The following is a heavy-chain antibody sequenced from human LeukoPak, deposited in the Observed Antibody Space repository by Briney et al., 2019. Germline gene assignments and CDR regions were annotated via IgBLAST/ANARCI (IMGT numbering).Heavy chain of an antibody. V-gene: IGHV4-59*08. J-gene: IGHJ4*02. D-gene: IGHD5-24*01. Sequence: SETLSLTCTVSGPSISSHYGSWVRQPPGEGLEWLGFISTSGGTSYHPSLKGRVTISADTSKSQFSLDVHSVTAADTAVYYCARHEKEMALADVAFDIWGQGTLVTVSS. CDR1: GPSISSHY. CDR3: ARHEKEMALADVAFDI. CDR2: ISTSGGT.